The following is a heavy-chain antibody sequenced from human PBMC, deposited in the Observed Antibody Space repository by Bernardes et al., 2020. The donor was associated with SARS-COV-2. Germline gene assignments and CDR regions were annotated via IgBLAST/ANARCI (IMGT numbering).Heavy chain of an antibody. CDR2: MNPNSGNT. CDR1: GYTFTSYD. V-gene: IGHV1-8*01. CDR3: ARYESIRIFGVVTAWGFDP. J-gene: IGHJ5*02. D-gene: IGHD3-3*01. Sequence: ASVKVSCKASGYTFTSYDINWVRQATGQGLEWMGWMNPNSGNTGYAQKFQGRVTMTRNTSISTAYMELSSLRSEDTAVYYCARYESIRIFGVVTAWGFDPWGQGTLVTVSS.